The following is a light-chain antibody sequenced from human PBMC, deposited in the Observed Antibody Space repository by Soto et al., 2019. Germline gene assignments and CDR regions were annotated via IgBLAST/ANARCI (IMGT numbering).Light chain of an antibody. Sequence: QSVLTQPASVSGSPGQSITISCTGTSADVGSYDLVSWYQHLPGRAPKLIIYEGNQRPSGFSNRFSASKSGNTASLTISGLQAEDEADYYCCSYACTTVFYVFGTGTKVTVL. J-gene: IGLJ1*01. CDR1: SADVGSYDL. CDR3: CSYACTTVFYV. V-gene: IGLV2-23*01. CDR2: EGN.